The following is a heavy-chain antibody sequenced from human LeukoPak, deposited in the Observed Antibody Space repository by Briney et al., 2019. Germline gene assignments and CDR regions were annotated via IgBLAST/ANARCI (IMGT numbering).Heavy chain of an antibody. CDR3: ASNYYDSSGYYLDAFDI. V-gene: IGHV4-34*01. CDR1: GGSFSGYY. CDR2: INHSGST. Sequence: SETLSLTCAVYGGSFSGYYWSWIRQPPGKGLEWIGEINHSGSTNYNPSLKSRVTISVDTSKNQFSLKLSSVTAADTAVYYCASNYYDSSGYYLDAFDIWGQGTMVTVSS. J-gene: IGHJ3*02. D-gene: IGHD3-22*01.